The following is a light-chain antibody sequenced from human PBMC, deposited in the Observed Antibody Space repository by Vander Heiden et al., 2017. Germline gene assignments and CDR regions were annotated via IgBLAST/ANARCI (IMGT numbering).Light chain of an antibody. V-gene: IGKV2-28*01. CDR2: LGS. CDR1: PSPLHSSGSTY. Sequence: IVSTQSPLSLPVTPAEPASIPCRSSPSPLHSSGSTYLAWYLQKPGQSPQLLISLGSNRASGVPDRFSGSGSGTDFTLKISRVEAEDVGVYYCMQARQTPWTFGQGTKVEIK. J-gene: IGKJ1*01. CDR3: MQARQTPWT.